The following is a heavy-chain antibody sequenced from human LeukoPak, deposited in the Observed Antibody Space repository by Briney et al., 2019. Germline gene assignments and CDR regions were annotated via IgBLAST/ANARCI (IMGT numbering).Heavy chain of an antibody. CDR1: GVPFSNYY. J-gene: IGHJ4*02. D-gene: IGHD6-19*01. CDR2: INHSGYT. V-gene: IGHV4-34*01. Sequence: SETLSLTCAVSGVPFSNYYWSWVRQSPTKGLEWIGEINHSGYTNYSPSLKSRVTISIDTSKNQFSLMLTSVTAANTAVYYCTRAVAGHPDWGQGTLVTVSS. CDR3: TRAVAGHPD.